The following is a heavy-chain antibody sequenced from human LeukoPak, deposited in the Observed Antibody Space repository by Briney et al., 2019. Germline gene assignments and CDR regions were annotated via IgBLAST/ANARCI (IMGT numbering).Heavy chain of an antibody. CDR1: GFTFSSYS. J-gene: IGHJ3*02. Sequence: GGSLRLSCAASGFTFSSYSMNWVRQAPGKGLEWVSYISSSSSTIYYADSVKGRFTISRDNAKNSLYLQMNSLRAEDTAVYYCARDWGYDFWSGYYTEIKAFDIWGQGTMVTVSS. CDR3: ARDWGYDFWSGYYTEIKAFDI. CDR2: ISSSSSTI. D-gene: IGHD3-3*01. V-gene: IGHV3-48*01.